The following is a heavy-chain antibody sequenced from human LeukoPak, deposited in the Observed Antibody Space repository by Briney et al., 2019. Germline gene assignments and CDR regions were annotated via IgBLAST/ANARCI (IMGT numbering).Heavy chain of an antibody. CDR1: GDSISSYY. V-gene: IGHV4-59*07. J-gene: IGHJ4*02. D-gene: IGHD2-21*02. CDR2: ISYSGST. Sequence: SDTLSLTHTVSGDSISSYYWPWIRQPPARGVEWIGHISYSGSTNYNPSLKTRVTVSVDTPKRQFSLTLSSVTAAHTPVSLCARAHSPSGDCDFDYWGQGTLVTVSS. CDR3: ARAHSPSGDCDFDY.